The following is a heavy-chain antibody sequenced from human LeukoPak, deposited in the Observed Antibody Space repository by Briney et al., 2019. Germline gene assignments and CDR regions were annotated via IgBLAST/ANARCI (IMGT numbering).Heavy chain of an antibody. J-gene: IGHJ3*02. D-gene: IGHD2-2*01. CDR3: ATCSSTSCYGRGDAFDI. CDR1: GFTFSDYY. CDR2: ISSSGSTI. V-gene: IGHV3-11*04. Sequence: GGSLRLSCAASGFTFSDYYMSWIRQAPGKGLEWVSYISSSGSTIYYADSVKGRFTISRDNAKNSLYLQMNSLRAEDTAVYYCATCSSTSCYGRGDAFDIWGLGTMVTVSS.